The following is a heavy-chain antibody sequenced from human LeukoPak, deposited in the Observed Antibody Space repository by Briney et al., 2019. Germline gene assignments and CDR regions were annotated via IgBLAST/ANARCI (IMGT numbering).Heavy chain of an antibody. J-gene: IGHJ4*02. V-gene: IGHV4-4*07. Sequence: SETLSLTCTVSGGSISSYYWSWIRQPAGKGLEWIGRIYTSGSTNYNPSLKSRVTMSVDTSKNQFSLKLNSVTAADTAVYYCARDDYSGSGSYSLDYWGQGTLVTVSS. CDR2: IYTSGST. CDR3: ARDDYSGSGSYSLDY. CDR1: GGSISSYY. D-gene: IGHD3-10*01.